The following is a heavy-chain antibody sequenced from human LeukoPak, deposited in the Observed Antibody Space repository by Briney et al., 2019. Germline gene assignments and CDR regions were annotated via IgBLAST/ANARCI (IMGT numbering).Heavy chain of an antibody. CDR1: GGSISSSSYH. CDR3: ATTSPNVLLWFGELFYFDY. Sequence: SETLSLTCTVSGGSISSSSYHWGWIRQPPGKGLEWIGSIYYSGSTYYNPSLKSRVTISVDTSKNQFSLKLSSVTAADTAVYYCATTSPNVLLWFGELFYFDYWGQGTLVTVSS. CDR2: IYYSGST. D-gene: IGHD3-10*01. V-gene: IGHV4-39*01. J-gene: IGHJ4*02.